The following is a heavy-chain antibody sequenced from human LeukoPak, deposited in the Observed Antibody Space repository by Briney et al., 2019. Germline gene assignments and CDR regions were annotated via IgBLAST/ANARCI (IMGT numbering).Heavy chain of an antibody. D-gene: IGHD1-7*01. CDR3: ARAGQAGTVDY. V-gene: IGHV3-7*01. CDR1: GFTFGIYW. Sequence: PGGSLRLSCAASGFTFGIYWMSWVRQAPRKGLEWVANINQGGSETYYVDSVTGRFTISRDNAENSLYLQLNSLRVEDTAVYYCARAGQAGTVDYWGQGTLVTVSS. CDR2: INQGGSET. J-gene: IGHJ4*02.